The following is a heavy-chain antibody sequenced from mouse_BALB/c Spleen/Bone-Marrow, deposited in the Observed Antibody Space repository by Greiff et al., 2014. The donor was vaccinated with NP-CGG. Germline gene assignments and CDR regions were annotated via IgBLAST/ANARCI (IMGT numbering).Heavy chain of an antibody. D-gene: IGHD1-1*01. J-gene: IGHJ1*01. CDR3: ARYDYGWYFYV. CDR2: IDPANGNT. Sequence: EVQLQQSGAELVKPGASVKLSCTASGFNIKDTYMHWVKQRPEQGLEWIGRIDPANGNTKYDPKFQGKATITADTSSNTAYLQLSSLTSVDTAVYYCARYDYGWYFYVWGAGTTVTVSS. CDR1: GFNIKDTY. V-gene: IGHV14-3*02.